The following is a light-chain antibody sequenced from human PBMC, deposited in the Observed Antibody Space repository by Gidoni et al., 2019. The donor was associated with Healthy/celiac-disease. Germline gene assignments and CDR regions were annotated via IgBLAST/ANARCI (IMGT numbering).Light chain of an antibody. CDR2: GNS. V-gene: IGLV1-40*01. Sequence: QSVLTQPPSVSGAPGQMVTISCTGRSSNIGAGYDVHWYQQLPGTAPKLLICGNSNRPSGVPDRFSGSKSGTSASLAITGLQAEDEADYYCQSYDSSLSGLYVFGTGTKVTVL. CDR3: QSYDSSLSGLYV. J-gene: IGLJ1*01. CDR1: SSNIGAGYD.